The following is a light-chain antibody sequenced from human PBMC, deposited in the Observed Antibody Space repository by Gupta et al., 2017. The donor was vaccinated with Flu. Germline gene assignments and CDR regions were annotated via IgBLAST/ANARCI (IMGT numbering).Light chain of an antibody. Sequence: QSAPTQPRSVSGSPGQSVTISCTGTSNDVGGYNRVSWYEQRTGKAPKLILYDVTERPSGVPDRFSGSKSGNTASLTISGLQADDEADYYCSSHAGRVTWVFGTGTTVTVL. CDR1: SNDVGGYNR. V-gene: IGLV2-11*01. J-gene: IGLJ1*01. CDR2: DVT. CDR3: SSHAGRVTWV.